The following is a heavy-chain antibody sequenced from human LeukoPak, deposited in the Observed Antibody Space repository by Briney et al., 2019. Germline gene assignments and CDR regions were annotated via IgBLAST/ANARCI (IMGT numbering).Heavy chain of an antibody. Sequence: GGSLRLSCAASGFTFSNFALHWVRQAPGKGLEWVSFIRYDGSNENYADSVKGRFTVSRDNSKNTLYLQMNSLRTEDTAVYYCAKGGLRGTYYFDYWGQGTLVTVSS. CDR1: GFTFSNFA. V-gene: IGHV3-30*02. D-gene: IGHD3-16*01. J-gene: IGHJ4*02. CDR2: IRYDGSNE. CDR3: AKGGLRGTYYFDY.